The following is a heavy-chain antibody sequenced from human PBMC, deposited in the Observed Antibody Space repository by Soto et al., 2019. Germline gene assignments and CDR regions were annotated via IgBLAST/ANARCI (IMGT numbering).Heavy chain of an antibody. Sequence: GASVKVSCKASGGTFSSYAISWVRQAPGQGLEWMGGIIPIFGTANYAQKFQGRVTITADESTSTAYMELSSLRSEDTAVYYCASVPTGDDAFDIWGQGTMVTVSS. CDR2: IIPIFGTA. V-gene: IGHV1-69*13. CDR3: ASVPTGDDAFDI. D-gene: IGHD3-16*01. J-gene: IGHJ3*02. CDR1: GGTFSSYA.